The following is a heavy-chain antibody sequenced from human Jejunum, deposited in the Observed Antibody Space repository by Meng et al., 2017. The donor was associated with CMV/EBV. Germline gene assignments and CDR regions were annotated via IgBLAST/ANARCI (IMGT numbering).Heavy chain of an antibody. J-gene: IGHJ4*02. V-gene: IGHV3-21*01. D-gene: IGHD3-10*01. Sequence: LSCAASGVIFRGYGMSWFRQAPGKGLEWVSSITASSSHTYYADSLKGRFTVSRDDAKSSLFLQMDSLRAEDTAMYYCARRPTSGWVQGTLVTVSS. CDR1: GVIFRGYG. CDR3: ARRPTSG. CDR2: ITASSSHT.